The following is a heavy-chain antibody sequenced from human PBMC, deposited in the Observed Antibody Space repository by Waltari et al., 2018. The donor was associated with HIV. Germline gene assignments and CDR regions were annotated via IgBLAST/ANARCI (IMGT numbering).Heavy chain of an antibody. J-gene: IGHJ4*02. Sequence: QVQLVQSGAVVKKPGASVKVSCKTSGYTFSDNYIHWMRQAPGQGPEWMGLSNPNSGGTNYAQRFQDRVTLTRDTHISTVFMDLSRLASDDTAVYYCARVPQGRLGELSTYYFDYWGQGSLVIVSS. CDR3: ARVPQGRLGELSTYYFDY. V-gene: IGHV1-2*02. CDR1: GYTFSDNY. D-gene: IGHD3-16*01. CDR2: SNPNSGGT.